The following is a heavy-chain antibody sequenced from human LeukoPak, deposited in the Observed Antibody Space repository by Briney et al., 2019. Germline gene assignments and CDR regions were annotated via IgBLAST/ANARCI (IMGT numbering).Heavy chain of an antibody. CDR3: AKDKNDYYGSGAPDY. J-gene: IGHJ4*02. D-gene: IGHD3-10*01. V-gene: IGHV3-30*02. CDR1: GFTFSSYG. CDR2: IRYDGSNK. Sequence: GGSLRLSCAASGFTFSSYGMHWVRQAPGKGLEWVAFIRYDGSNKYYADSVKGRFTISRDNSKNTLYLQMNSLRAEDTAEYYCAKDKNDYYGSGAPDYWGQGTLVTVSS.